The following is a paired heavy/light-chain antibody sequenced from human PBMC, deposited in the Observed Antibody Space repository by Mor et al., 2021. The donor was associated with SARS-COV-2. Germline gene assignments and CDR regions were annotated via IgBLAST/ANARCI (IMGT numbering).Heavy chain of an antibody. CDR2: IFSDGNT. V-gene: IGHV3-66*01. CDR1: GLTVRSNY. D-gene: IGHD1-26*01. CDR3: AKEFTGAPRAFDI. Sequence: EVQLVESGGGLVQPGGSLRLSCAASGLTVRSNYMGWVRQAPGKGLEWVSLIFSDGNTQYADSVEGRFTISRDNSQNTLYLQMNSLGAEDTAVYYCAKEFTGAPRAFDIWGQGTMVTVSS. J-gene: IGHJ3*02.
Light chain of an antibody. J-gene: IGKJ1*01. CDR1: QGVSSY. CDR3: QQLNSYPWT. V-gene: IGKV1-9*01. Sequence: IQLTQSPSSLSASVGDRVTITCRASQGVSSYLAWYQQRPGEAPKLLIYAASTLQSGVPSRFSGSGSGTDFTLTISSLQPEDFATYYCQQLNSYPWTFGHGTKVEIQ. CDR2: AAS.